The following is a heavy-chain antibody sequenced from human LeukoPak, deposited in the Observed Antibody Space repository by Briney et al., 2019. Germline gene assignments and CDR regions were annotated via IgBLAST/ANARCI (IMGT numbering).Heavy chain of an antibody. CDR2: IYPRDGST. J-gene: IGHJ4*02. CDR3: ARDQEGFDY. Sequence: VKVSCKASGYTFTNNYLHWVRQAPGQGLEWMGMIYPRDGSTSYAQNFQGRVTVTRDTSTTTVHMELRGLRSEDTAVYYCARDQEGFDYWGQGTVVTVSS. CDR1: GYTFTNNY. V-gene: IGHV1-46*01.